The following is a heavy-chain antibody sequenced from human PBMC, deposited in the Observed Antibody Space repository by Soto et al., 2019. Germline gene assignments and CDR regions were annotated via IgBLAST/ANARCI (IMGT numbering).Heavy chain of an antibody. CDR3: TKYTYTSRYSYFGMDV. V-gene: IGHV3-49*03. CDR1: GFTFGDYA. D-gene: IGHD2-2*01. CDR2: IRSKAYGETK. Sequence: PGGSLRLSCTGSGFTFGDYAISWSRQAPGKGLEWVGVIRSKAYGETKDYAASVKGRFTILRDDSKSIAYLQMNSLQSGDTGVYYCTKYTYTSRYSYFGMDVWGHGTTVTVSS. J-gene: IGHJ6*02.